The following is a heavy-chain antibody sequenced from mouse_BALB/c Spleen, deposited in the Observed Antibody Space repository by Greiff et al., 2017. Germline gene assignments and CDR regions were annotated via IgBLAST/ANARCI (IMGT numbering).Heavy chain of an antibody. CDR3: AREETGEWFAY. CDR2: INPGSGGT. V-gene: IGHV1-54*01. CDR1: GYAFTNYL. Sequence: QVQLQQSGAELVRPGTSVKVSCKASGYAFTNYLIEWVKQRPGQGLEWIGVINPGSGGTNYNEKFKGKATLTADKSSSTAYMQLSSLTSDYSAVYYCAREETGEWFAYWGQGTLVTVSA. J-gene: IGHJ3*01. D-gene: IGHD4-1*01.